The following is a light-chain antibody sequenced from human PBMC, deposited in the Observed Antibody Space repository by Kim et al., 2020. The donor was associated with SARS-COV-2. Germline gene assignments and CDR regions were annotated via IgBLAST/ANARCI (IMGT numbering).Light chain of an antibody. V-gene: IGKV3-20*01. Sequence: EFVLTQSPGTLSLSPGETATLSCRASETGGNKFLAWYQQRPGQAPRLLMFGASNRATGIPDRFTGSASGTDFTLTINRLEPEDFAMHYCHHYGSSPVTFGQGTRLEIK. CDR3: HHYGSSPVT. J-gene: IGKJ5*01. CDR2: GAS. CDR1: ETGGNKF.